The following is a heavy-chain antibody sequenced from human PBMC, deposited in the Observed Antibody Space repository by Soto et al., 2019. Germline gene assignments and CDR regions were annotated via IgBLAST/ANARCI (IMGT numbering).Heavy chain of an antibody. J-gene: IGHJ4*02. CDR1: GFTFDDYD. D-gene: IGHD2-15*01. V-gene: IGHV3-9*01. CDR2: INWYSNSV. CDR3: ARGNIGCYDY. Sequence: EVQLVESGGGLVQPGRSLRLSCLASGFTFDDYDMHWVRQAPGKGLEWGSGINWYSNSVGYADSVKGRFTISRDNAKNSLYLLMNTLRGEDTALYFCARGNIGCYDYWGQGTLVTVSS.